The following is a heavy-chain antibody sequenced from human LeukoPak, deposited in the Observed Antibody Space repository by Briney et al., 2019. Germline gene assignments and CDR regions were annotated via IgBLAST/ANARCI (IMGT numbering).Heavy chain of an antibody. J-gene: IGHJ5*02. CDR1: GYFISSGYY. V-gene: IGHV4-38-2*02. CDR3: ARDLYCSGGSCYRWFDP. CDR2: IYHSGST. Sequence: SETLTLTCTVSGYFISSGYYWGWIRQRPGHGLGWIGSIYHSGSTYYNTSLKSRVTISVDTSKNQLSLKLSTVTAADTAVYYCARDLYCSGGSCYRWFDPWGQGTLVTVSS. D-gene: IGHD2-15*01.